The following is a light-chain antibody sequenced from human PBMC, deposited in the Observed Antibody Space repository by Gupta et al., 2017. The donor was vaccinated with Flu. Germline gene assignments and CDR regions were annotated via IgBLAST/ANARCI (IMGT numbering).Light chain of an antibody. J-gene: IGKJ4*01. CDR2: WAS. Sequence: DIVMTQSPASLSVSLGERATINCKSSQSVLYTSSNKNYFAWYQQKPGQPPKVLIYWASTRESGVTDRFSGSGSGTHFTLTISSLQAEAVAVYYCQKDDDAPLTFGGGTKVEIK. CDR1: QSVLYTSSNKNY. CDR3: QKDDDAPLT. V-gene: IGKV4-1*01.